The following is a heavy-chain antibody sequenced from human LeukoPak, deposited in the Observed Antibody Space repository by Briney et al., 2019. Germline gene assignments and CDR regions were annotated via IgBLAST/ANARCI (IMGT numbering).Heavy chain of an antibody. V-gene: IGHV3-23*01. CDR1: GFSFSNYA. J-gene: IGHJ4*02. CDR2: ISGGTGTP. CDR3: AKRRTAVITMDYFGY. D-gene: IGHD4-17*01. Sequence: SGGSLRLSCAASGFSFSNYAMSWVRQAPGKGLGWVSGISGGTGTPFYADSVKGRFTISRDNSKNTLYLQMSSLRGEDTAVYYCAKRRTAVITMDYFGYWGQGTLVTVSS.